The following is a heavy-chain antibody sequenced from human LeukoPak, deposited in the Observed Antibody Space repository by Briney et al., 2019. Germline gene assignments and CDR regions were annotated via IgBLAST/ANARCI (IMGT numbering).Heavy chain of an antibody. D-gene: IGHD1-14*01. CDR3: ARAIRIGRAFDP. Sequence: GASVKVSCKASGYTFTSYDINWVRQATGQGLEWMGWMNPSSGNTGYAQKFQGRVTMTRNTSISTAYMELSSLRSEDTAVYYCARAIRIGRAFDPWGQGTLVTVSS. V-gene: IGHV1-8*01. CDR2: MNPSSGNT. J-gene: IGHJ5*02. CDR1: GYTFTSYD.